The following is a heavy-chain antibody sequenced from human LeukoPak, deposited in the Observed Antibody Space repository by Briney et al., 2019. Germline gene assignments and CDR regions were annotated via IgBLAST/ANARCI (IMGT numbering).Heavy chain of an antibody. CDR2: IIPIFGTA. D-gene: IGHD6-19*01. V-gene: IGHV1-69*01. CDR3: ARDREAVAGSDAFDI. J-gene: IGHJ3*02. Sequence: SVKVSCTASGGTFSSYAISWVRQAPGQGLEWMGGIIPIFGTANYAQKFQGRVTITADESTSTAYMELSSLRSEDTAVYYCARDREAVAGSDAFDIWGQGTMATVSS. CDR1: GGTFSSYA.